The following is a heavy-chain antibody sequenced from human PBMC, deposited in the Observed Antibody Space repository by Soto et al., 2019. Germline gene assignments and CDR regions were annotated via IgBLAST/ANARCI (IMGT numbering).Heavy chain of an antibody. CDR2: ISAYNGNT. CDR1: GYTFTSYG. D-gene: IGHD3-10*01. CDR3: ARGYYPGSVGNAFDI. V-gene: IGHV1-18*01. Sequence: GASVKVSCKASGYTFTSYGISCVRQAPLQGLEWMGCISAYNGNTNYAQKLQGRVTVTTDTSTSTAYMELRSLRSDDTAVYYCARGYYPGSVGNAFDIWGQGTMVTVSS. J-gene: IGHJ3*02.